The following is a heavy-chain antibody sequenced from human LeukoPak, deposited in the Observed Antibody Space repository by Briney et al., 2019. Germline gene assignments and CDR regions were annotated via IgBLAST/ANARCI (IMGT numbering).Heavy chain of an antibody. CDR3: AKVNEDIVVVVSAPVFDY. J-gene: IGHJ4*02. CDR2: ISGSGGST. V-gene: IGHV3-23*01. D-gene: IGHD2-15*01. Sequence: PGGSLRLSCAASGFTFSSYAMSWVRQAPGKGLEWVSDISGSGGSTYYADSVKGRFTISRDNSKNTLYLQMNSLRAEDTAVYYCAKVNEDIVVVVSAPVFDYWGQGTLVTVSS. CDR1: GFTFSSYA.